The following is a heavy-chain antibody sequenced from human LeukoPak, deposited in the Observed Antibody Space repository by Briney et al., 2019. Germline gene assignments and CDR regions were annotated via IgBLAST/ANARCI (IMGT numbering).Heavy chain of an antibody. CDR2: MSPNSGNT. CDR3: TVGPPNWGFDY. J-gene: IGHJ4*02. Sequence: ASVKVSCKASRYTITSHDINWVRQATGQGFEWMGWMSPNSGNTGYAQRFQGRVAMTRNTSISTAYMELSSLRSEDTAVYYCTVGPPNWGFDYWGQGTLVTVSS. V-gene: IGHV1-8*01. CDR1: RYTITSHD. D-gene: IGHD7-27*01.